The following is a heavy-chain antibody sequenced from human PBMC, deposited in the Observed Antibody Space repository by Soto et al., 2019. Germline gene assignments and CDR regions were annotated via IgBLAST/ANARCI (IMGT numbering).Heavy chain of an antibody. CDR1: GGSVGGGSYY. J-gene: IGHJ4*02. CDR2: IYYSGST. V-gene: IGHV4-61*01. Sequence: SVILSLTCSVSGGSVGGGSYYWSWNRQPPGKGLEWIGYIYYSGSTNYNPSLKSRVTISVDTSKNQFSLKLSSVTAADTAVYYCARGYSSGWYGDYCGQANLVSVSS. D-gene: IGHD6-19*01. CDR3: ARGYSSGWYGDY.